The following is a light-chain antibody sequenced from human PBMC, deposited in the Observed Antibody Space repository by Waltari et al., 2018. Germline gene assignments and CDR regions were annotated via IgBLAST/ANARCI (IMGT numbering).Light chain of an antibody. Sequence: EIVLTQSPGTLSLSPGERVTLSCRASQRVSRALAWYQQKPGQAPRLLMYGASSRATGIPDRFRGSGSGTDFSLTISRLEPEDFAVYYCQHYVRLPVTFGQGTKVEIK. V-gene: IGKV3-20*01. CDR3: QHYVRLPVT. CDR1: QRVSRA. J-gene: IGKJ1*01. CDR2: GAS.